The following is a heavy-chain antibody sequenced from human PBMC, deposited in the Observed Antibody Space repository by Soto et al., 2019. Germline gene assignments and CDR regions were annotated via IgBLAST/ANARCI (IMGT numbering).Heavy chain of an antibody. Sequence: QITLKESGPTLGKPPQPLPLTCAFSGFSLSTSGVGGGWIRQPPGKALEWLAGIYWDDSKHYSPSLRSRLTTTKDTSKNQVVLTMTNMYPMDTGTYYCAHKGPEDGPLDYWGQGTLVTVSS. CDR1: GFSLSTSGVG. V-gene: IGHV2-5*02. CDR2: IYWDDSK. J-gene: IGHJ4*02. CDR3: AHKGPEDGPLDY.